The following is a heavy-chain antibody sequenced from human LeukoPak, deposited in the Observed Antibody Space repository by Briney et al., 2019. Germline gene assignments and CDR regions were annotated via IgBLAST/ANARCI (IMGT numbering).Heavy chain of an antibody. D-gene: IGHD6-6*01. Sequence: PSETLSLTCTVSGGSISSSSYYWGWIRQPPGKGLEWIGSIYYSGSTYYNPSLKSRVTISVDTSKNQFSLKLSSVTAADTAVYYCARVESLSSYFDYWGQGTLVTVSS. CDR2: IYYSGST. V-gene: IGHV4-39*07. CDR1: GGSISSSSYY. CDR3: ARVESLSSYFDY. J-gene: IGHJ4*02.